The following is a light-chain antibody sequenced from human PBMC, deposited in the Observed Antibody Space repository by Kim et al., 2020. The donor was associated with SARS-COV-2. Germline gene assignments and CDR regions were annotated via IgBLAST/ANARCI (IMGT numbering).Light chain of an antibody. V-gene: IGLV2-18*02. CDR3: CSYINNTFDVV. CDR2: EVT. Sequence: QSVPISYTGRSSEGCKHNRVSWDQQPPGTVPKLVLYEVTNRPSGVPGRFSGSKSGNTASLTISGLQAEDEADYYCCSYINNTFDVVFGGGTQLTVL. J-gene: IGLJ2*01. CDR1: SSEGCKHNR.